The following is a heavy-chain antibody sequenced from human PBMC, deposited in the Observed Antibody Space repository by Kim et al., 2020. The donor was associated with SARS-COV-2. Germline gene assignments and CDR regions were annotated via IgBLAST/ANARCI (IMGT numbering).Heavy chain of an antibody. D-gene: IGHD3-10*02. CDR3: ARGNSRVFGGFPFDY. Sequence: SLKSRVTISVDTAKNRFSLKLRSVTAADTAVYYCARGNSRVFGGFPFDYWGQGTLVTVSS. J-gene: IGHJ4*02. V-gene: IGHV4-34*01.